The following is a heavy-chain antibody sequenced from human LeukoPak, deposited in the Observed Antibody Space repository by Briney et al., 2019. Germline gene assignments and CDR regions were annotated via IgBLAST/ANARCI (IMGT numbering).Heavy chain of an antibody. CDR2: IIPIFGTA. D-gene: IGHD3-10*01. J-gene: IGHJ4*02. Sequence: GASVKVSCKASGGTFSSYAISWVRQAPGQGLEWMGGIIPIFGTANYAQKFRGRVTITADESTSTAYMELSSLRSEDTAVYYCARDTMVRGVTFDYWGQGTLVTVSS. CDR1: GGTFSSYA. CDR3: ARDTMVRGVTFDY. V-gene: IGHV1-69*13.